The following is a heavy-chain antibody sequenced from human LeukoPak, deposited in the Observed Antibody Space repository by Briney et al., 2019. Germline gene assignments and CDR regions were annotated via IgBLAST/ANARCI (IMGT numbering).Heavy chain of an antibody. CDR3: AGGVGSNDAFDV. V-gene: IGHV3-74*03. J-gene: IGHJ3*01. D-gene: IGHD3-16*01. CDR1: GFTFSSYW. CDR2: ISTGGSTT. Sequence: GGSLRLSCAASGFTFSSYWMHWVRQAPGKGLVWVSRISTGGSTTTYADSVRGRFTISRDNAKDTLYLQVDSLRADDTAVYYCAGGVGSNDAFDVWGQGTMVTVSS.